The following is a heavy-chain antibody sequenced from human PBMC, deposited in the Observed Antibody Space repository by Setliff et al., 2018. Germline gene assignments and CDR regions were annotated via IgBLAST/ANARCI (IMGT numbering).Heavy chain of an antibody. CDR1: GYTFTTYA. J-gene: IGHJ6*03. Sequence: ASVKVSCKASGYTFTTYALGWMRQAPGQRLEWMGWINTNTGNPSYAQGFTGRFVFSLDTSVSTAYLQISSLKPEDTAVYYCARASRFGTVKWRGDYYMDVWGKGTTVTVSS. D-gene: IGHD3-10*01. CDR2: INTNTGNP. V-gene: IGHV7-4-1*02. CDR3: ARASRFGTVKWRGDYYMDV.